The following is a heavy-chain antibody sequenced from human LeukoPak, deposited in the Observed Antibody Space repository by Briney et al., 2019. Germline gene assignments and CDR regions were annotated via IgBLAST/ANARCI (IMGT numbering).Heavy chain of an antibody. V-gene: IGHV3-30*18. CDR2: ISYDGNNK. D-gene: IGHD3-22*01. CDR1: GFSFSTYG. J-gene: IGHJ6*02. CDR3: AKDYYDSSGYGYYYYGMDV. Sequence: PGRSLRLSCAASGFSFSTYGMHWVRQAPGEGLEWVAVISYDGNNKNYVDSVKGRFTISRDNSKHTLYLQTNSLRAEDTAVYYCAKDYYDSSGYGYYYYGMDVWGQGTTVTVSS.